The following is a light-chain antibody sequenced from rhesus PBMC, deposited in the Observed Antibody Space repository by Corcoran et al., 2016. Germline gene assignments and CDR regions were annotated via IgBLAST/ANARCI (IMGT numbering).Light chain of an antibody. CDR3: GSWDNSGNHYI. CDR2: GNT. CDR1: SLKTYY. J-gene: IGLJ1*01. Sequence: SSGLTQEPALSVALGHTVRMTCQGDSLKTYYTSWYQQKPGQVPVLVIYGNTNGPSGIPGRFSGSWSGNTGSLTITGAQVEDEAYYYCGSWDNSGNHYIFGAGTRLTVL. V-gene: IGLV3S11*01.